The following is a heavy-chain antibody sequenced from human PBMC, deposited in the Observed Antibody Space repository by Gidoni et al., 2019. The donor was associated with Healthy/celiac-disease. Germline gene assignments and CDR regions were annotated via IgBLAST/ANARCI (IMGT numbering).Heavy chain of an antibody. CDR1: GFTFSSYR. CDR2: ISSSSSYI. J-gene: IGHJ4*02. V-gene: IGHV3-21*01. Sequence: EVQLVESGGGLVKPGGSLRLSCAASGFTFSSYRMNWVRQAPGKGLEWVAAISSSSSYIYYADSVKGRFTSSRDNAKNSLYLQMNSLRAEDTAVYYCARAGGHCSSTSCYTGVDYWGQGTLVTVSS. D-gene: IGHD2-2*02. CDR3: ARAGGHCSSTSCYTGVDY.